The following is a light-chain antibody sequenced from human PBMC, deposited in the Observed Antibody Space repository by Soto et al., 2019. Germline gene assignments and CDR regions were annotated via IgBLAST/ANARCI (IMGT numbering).Light chain of an antibody. V-gene: IGKV1-5*03. CDR2: KAS. CDR3: QQYNSYSYT. J-gene: IGKJ2*01. CDR1: QSISSW. Sequence: TQSPATLSSFPGDRVTLSCRASQSISSWLAWYQQKPGKAPKLLIYKASSLESGVPSRFSGSGSGTEFTLTISSLQPDDFATYYCQQYNSYSYTFGQGTKLEIK.